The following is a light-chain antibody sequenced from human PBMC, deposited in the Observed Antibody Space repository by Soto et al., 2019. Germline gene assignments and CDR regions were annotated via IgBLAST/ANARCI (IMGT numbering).Light chain of an antibody. CDR3: QQYGSSPYT. V-gene: IGKV3-20*01. CDR1: QSVSSSY. J-gene: IGKJ2*01. Sequence: EIVLTQSPGTLSLSPGERATLSCRASQSVSSSYLAWYQQKPGQAPRLLIYGASSRGTGIPDRFSGSGSVTEFTLTISSLETEDFAMYYCQQYGSSPYTFGHGTKREIK. CDR2: GAS.